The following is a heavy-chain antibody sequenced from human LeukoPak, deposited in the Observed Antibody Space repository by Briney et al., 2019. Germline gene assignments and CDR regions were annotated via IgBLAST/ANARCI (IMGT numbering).Heavy chain of an antibody. CDR3: AKDEGIYHDESGLAAY. CDR2: ISYDGSNK. Sequence: PGGSLRLSCAASGFTFSSYAMYWVRQAPGKGLEWVAIISYDGSNKYYADSVKGRFTISRDNSKNTMYLQMNSLRTEDTAVYYCAKDEGIYHDESGLAAYWGQGTLVTVSS. J-gene: IGHJ4*02. CDR1: GFTFSSYA. V-gene: IGHV3-30*18. D-gene: IGHD3-22*01.